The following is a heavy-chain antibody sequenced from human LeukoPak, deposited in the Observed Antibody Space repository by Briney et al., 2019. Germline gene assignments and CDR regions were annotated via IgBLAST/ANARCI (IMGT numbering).Heavy chain of an antibody. CDR2: IFYSGST. CDR3: AKSNGYGLVDI. D-gene: IGHD3-10*01. J-gene: IGHJ3*02. Sequence: SETLSLTCTVSGYSISSNYYWGWIRQPPGKGLEWIGNIFYSGSTYYSPSVKSRVTISLDTSRNQFSLKLNSVTAADTAVYYCAKSNGYGLVDIWGQGTMVTVSS. CDR1: GYSISSNYY. V-gene: IGHV4-38-2*02.